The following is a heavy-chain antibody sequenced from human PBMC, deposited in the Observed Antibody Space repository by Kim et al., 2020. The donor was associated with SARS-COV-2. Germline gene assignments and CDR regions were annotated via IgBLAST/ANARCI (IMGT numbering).Heavy chain of an antibody. D-gene: IGHD2-15*01. V-gene: IGHV3-23*01. J-gene: IGHJ5*02. Sequence: GGSLRLSCAASGFTFSSYAMSWVRQAPGKGLEWVSAISGSGGSTYYADSVKGRFTISRDNSKNTLYLQMNSLRAEDTAVYYCAKELAAPGLLRGSRWFDPWGQGTLVTVSS. CDR1: GFTFSSYA. CDR3: AKELAAPGLLRGSRWFDP. CDR2: ISGSGGST.